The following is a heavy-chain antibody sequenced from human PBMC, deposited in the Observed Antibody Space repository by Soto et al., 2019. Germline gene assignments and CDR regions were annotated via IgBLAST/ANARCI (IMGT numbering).Heavy chain of an antibody. J-gene: IGHJ6*03. CDR1: GFTFSNYW. CDR2: LDTAVGST. D-gene: IGHD3-3*01. CDR3: STDRGRVTCSGVAINAKHMGV. V-gene: IGHV3-74*01. Sequence: EVQLVESGGALVQPGGSLRLSCAASGFTFSNYWLYCVRQAPGKGLVEVSRLDTAVGSTLYADSVKGRFTISRDNARNPLYLQIESLRSEYTVVYYCSTDRGRVTCSGVAINAKHMGVRGRGTTVTASS.